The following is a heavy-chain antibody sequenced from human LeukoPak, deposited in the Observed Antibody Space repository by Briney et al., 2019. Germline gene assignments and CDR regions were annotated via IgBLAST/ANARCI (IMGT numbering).Heavy chain of an antibody. CDR2: ISWNSRSI. J-gene: IGHJ3*02. CDR1: GFTFDDYA. CDR3: AKDDQHAFDI. Sequence: GGSLRLSCAASGFTFDDYAMHWVRQAPGKGLEWVSGISWNSRSIDYADSVKGRFTISRDNARNSLYLQMNSLRAEDTALYYCAKDDQHAFDIWGQGTMVTVSS. V-gene: IGHV3-9*01.